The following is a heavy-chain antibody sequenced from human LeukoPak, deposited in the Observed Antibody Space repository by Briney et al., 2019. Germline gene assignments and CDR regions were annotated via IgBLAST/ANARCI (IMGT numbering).Heavy chain of an antibody. CDR3: ASSPGAFDY. D-gene: IGHD3-10*01. CDR2: IYSGGST. V-gene: IGHV3-53*01. J-gene: IGHJ4*02. CDR1: GFIFSNSG. Sequence: GGSLRLSCAASGFIFSNSGMNWVRQALGKGLEWVSVIYSGGSTYYADSVKGRFTISRDNSKNTLYLQMNSLRAEDTAVYYCASSPGAFDYWGQGTLVTVSS.